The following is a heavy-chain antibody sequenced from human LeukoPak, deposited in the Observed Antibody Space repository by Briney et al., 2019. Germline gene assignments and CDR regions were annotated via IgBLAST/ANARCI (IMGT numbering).Heavy chain of an antibody. Sequence: ASVKVSCXASGYTFTGYHIHWVRQAPRQGLEWMGRINPYSGDTNFAQKFQGRVTMTRDTSITTAYMDLSSLTPDDTAVYFCARDQGSLTRSWYTGYWGQGTQVTVSS. J-gene: IGHJ4*02. CDR2: INPYSGDT. CDR1: GYTFTGYH. V-gene: IGHV1-2*06. D-gene: IGHD6-13*01. CDR3: ARDQGSLTRSWYTGY.